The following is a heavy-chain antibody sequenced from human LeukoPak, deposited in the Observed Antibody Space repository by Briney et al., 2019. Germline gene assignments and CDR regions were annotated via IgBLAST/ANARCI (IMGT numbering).Heavy chain of an antibody. CDR3: ATSGSMGYYYYMDV. D-gene: IGHD1-26*01. CDR2: IYYSGST. V-gene: IGHV4-30-4*01. J-gene: IGHJ6*03. Sequence: PSQTLSLTCTVSGASISSGDYYWSWVRQPPGNGLEWIGYIYYSGSTYYNPSLKSRVTISVDTSKNQFSLKLSSVTAADTAVYYCATSGSMGYYYYMDVWGKGTTVTVSS. CDR1: GASISSGDYY.